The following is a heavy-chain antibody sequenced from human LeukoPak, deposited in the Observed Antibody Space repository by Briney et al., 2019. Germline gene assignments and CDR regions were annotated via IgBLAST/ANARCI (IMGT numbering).Heavy chain of an antibody. Sequence: SETLSLTCTVSGGSINTYYWSWIRQPPGKGLEWIGYIHNSGNTNYNPSLKSRVTISIDTSKNQFSLNLSSVTAADTAVYYCARDGGAYYYGSGSPYDYWGQGNLVIVSS. J-gene: IGHJ4*02. CDR3: ARDGGAYYYGSGSPYDY. CDR2: IHNSGNT. D-gene: IGHD3-10*01. CDR1: GGSINTYY. V-gene: IGHV4-4*08.